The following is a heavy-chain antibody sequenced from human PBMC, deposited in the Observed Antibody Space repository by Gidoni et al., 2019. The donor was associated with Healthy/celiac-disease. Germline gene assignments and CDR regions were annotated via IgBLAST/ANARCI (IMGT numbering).Heavy chain of an antibody. D-gene: IGHD4-4*01. CDR2: IRYDGSNK. V-gene: IGHV3-30*02. CDR3: AKDLGYSKYYYGMDV. J-gene: IGHJ6*02. Sequence: QVQLVESGGGVVQPGGSLRLSCAASGFTFSSYGMHWVRQAPGKGLEWVAFIRYDGSNKYYADSVKGRFTISRDNSKNTLYLQMNSLRAEDTAVYYCAKDLGYSKYYYGMDVWGQGTTVTVSS. CDR1: GFTFSSYG.